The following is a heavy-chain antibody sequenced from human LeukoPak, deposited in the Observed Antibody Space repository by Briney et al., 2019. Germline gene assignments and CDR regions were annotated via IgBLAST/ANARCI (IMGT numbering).Heavy chain of an antibody. Sequence: PSETLSLTCTVSGGSISSYYWGWIRQPPGKGLEWIGYIYYSGSTNYNPSLKSRVTISVDTSKNQFSLKLSSVTAADTAVYYCARVSIWNSHFQHWGQGTLVTVSS. CDR1: GGSISSYY. CDR2: IYYSGST. V-gene: IGHV4-59*01. J-gene: IGHJ1*01. D-gene: IGHD1-7*01. CDR3: ARVSIWNSHFQH.